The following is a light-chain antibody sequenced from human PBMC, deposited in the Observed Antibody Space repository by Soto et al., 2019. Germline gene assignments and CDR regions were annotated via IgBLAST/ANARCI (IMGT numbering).Light chain of an antibody. V-gene: IGKV3-15*01. CDR1: QSVSSY. Sequence: EIVLTQSPATLSLSPGERATLSCRASQSVSSYLAWYQQKPGQAPRLLIYGASTRASAIPARFSGSGSGTEFTLTISSLQSEDFAVYYCQQYTNWPRTFGQGTKVDIK. CDR2: GAS. J-gene: IGKJ1*01. CDR3: QQYTNWPRT.